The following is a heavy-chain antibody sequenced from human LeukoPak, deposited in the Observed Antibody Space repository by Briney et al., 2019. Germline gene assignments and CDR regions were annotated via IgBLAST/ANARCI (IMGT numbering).Heavy chain of an antibody. CDR2: IIPIFGTA. J-gene: IGHJ3*02. D-gene: IGHD2-2*02. V-gene: IGHV1-69*13. Sequence: SVKVSCKASGGTFSSYAISWVRQAPGQGLEWMGGIIPIFGTANYAQKFQGRVTITADESTSTAHMELSSLRSEDTAVYYCARRRVPAAIVTQGSDDAFDIWGQGTMVTVSS. CDR3: ARRRVPAAIVTQGSDDAFDI. CDR1: GGTFSSYA.